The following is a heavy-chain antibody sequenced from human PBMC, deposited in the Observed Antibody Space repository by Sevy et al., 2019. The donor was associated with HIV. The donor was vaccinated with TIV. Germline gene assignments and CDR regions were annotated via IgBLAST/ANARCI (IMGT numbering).Heavy chain of an antibody. CDR1: GASISDAYY. CDR2: IYSVTGRT. J-gene: IGHJ4*02. D-gene: IGHD3-22*01. CDR3: VSFPNGYSSGY. V-gene: IGHV4-61*02. Sequence: SETLSLTCAVSGASISDAYYWSWIRQPAGKGLEWVGRIYSVTGRTDYNSSLESRFTVSVDTSENQFSLKLSSVTAADTAVYYCVSFPNGYSSGYWGQGTLVTVSS.